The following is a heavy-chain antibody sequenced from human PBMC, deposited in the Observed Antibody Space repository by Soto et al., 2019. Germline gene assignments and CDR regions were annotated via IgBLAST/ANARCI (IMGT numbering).Heavy chain of an antibody. CDR3: TKEMGTIYFDY. J-gene: IGHJ4*02. CDR2: ISWDGRNT. V-gene: IGHV3-43*01. CDR1: GFTFERYS. Sequence: GGSLRLSCAASGFTFERYSLHWVRQAPGMAPERVSLISWDGRNTYYADSVKGRFTISRDNRKKSLYLQMNSLRPEDTAVYYCTKEMGTIYFDYWGQGALVTVSS. D-gene: IGHD1-1*01.